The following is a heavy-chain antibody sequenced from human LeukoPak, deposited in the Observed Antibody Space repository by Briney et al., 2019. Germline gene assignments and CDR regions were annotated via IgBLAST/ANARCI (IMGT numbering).Heavy chain of an antibody. CDR2: IIPIFGTA. V-gene: IGHV1-69*13. CDR3: ARRFTMVRGVIIDDFAFDI. CDR1: GGTFSSYA. J-gene: IGHJ3*02. D-gene: IGHD3-10*01. Sequence: SVKVSCKASGGTFSSYAISWVRQAPGQGLEWMGGIIPIFGTANYAQKFQGRVTITADESTSTAYMELSSLRSEDTAVYYCARRFTMVRGVIIDDFAFDIWGQGTMVTVSS.